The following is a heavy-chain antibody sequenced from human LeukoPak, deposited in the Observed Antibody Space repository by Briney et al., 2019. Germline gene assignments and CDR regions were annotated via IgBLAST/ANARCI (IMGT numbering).Heavy chain of an antibody. CDR1: GYTFTDYY. CDR3: ATVTMVRGDY. J-gene: IGHJ4*02. D-gene: IGHD3-10*01. V-gene: IGHV1-69-2*01. CDR2: VDPEDGET. Sequence: GASVKVSCKVSGYTFTDYYMHWVQQAPGKGLEWMGLVDPEDGETIYAEKFQGRVTITADTSTDTAYMELSSLRSEDTAVYYCATVTMVRGDYWGQGTLVTVSS.